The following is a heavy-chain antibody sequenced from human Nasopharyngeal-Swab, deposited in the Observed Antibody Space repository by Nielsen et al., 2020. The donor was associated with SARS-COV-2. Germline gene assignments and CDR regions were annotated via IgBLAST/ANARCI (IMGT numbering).Heavy chain of an antibody. V-gene: IGHV3-30*19. D-gene: IGHD3-10*01. CDR3: ARSPYGSEENWFDP. CDR2: ISYDGSNK. J-gene: IGHJ5*02. CDR1: GFTFSVYA. Sequence: GGSLRLSCATSGFTFSVYAMNWVRQAPGKGLEWVAVISYDGSNKYYADSVKGRFTISRDNSKNTLYLQMNSLRAEDTAVYYCARSPYGSEENWFDPWGQGTLVTVSS.